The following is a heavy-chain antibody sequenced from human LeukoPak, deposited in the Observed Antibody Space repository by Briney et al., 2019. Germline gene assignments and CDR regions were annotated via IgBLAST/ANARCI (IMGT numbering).Heavy chain of an antibody. J-gene: IGHJ4*02. CDR1: GGSISSSSYY. CDR2: IYYSGST. Sequence: SETLSLTCTVSGGSISSSSYYWGWIRQPPGKGLEWIGSIYYSGSTYYNPSLKSRVTVSVDTSKNQFSLKLSSVTAAVTAVYYCARDCTNGVCLADYWGQGTLVTVSS. V-gene: IGHV4-39*02. CDR3: ARDCTNGVCLADY. D-gene: IGHD2-8*01.